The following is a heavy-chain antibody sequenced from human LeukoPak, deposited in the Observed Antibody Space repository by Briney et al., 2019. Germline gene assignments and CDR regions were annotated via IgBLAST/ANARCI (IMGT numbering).Heavy chain of an antibody. D-gene: IGHD5-24*01. Sequence: GGSLRLSCAASGFTFSSYGMHWVRQAPGKGLEWVAVISYDGSNKYYADSVKGRFTISRDNSKNTLYLQMNSLRPEDTAVYYCATVTMTARYFDYWGQGTLVTVSS. CDR1: GFTFSSYG. J-gene: IGHJ4*02. V-gene: IGHV3-30*03. CDR2: ISYDGSNK. CDR3: ATVTMTARYFDY.